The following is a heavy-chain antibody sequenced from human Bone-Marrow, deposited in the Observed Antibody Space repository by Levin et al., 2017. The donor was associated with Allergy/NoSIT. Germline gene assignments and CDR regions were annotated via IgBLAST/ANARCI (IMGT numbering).Heavy chain of an antibody. Sequence: SETLSLTCTVSGGSISDYYWSWIRQPPGKGLEWIGYFFYRGSTNQNPSLKSRVTISVDTSQNQSTLKLSSVTAADTAVYYCARSDGYCTNGVCYLSGFDPWGQGTRVTVSS. CDR3: ARSDGYCTNGVCYLSGFDP. D-gene: IGHD2-8*01. CDR2: FFYRGST. V-gene: IGHV4-59*08. CDR1: GGSISDYY. J-gene: IGHJ5*02.